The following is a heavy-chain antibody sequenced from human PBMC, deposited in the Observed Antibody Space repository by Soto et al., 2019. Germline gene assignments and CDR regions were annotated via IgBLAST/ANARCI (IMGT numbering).Heavy chain of an antibody. V-gene: IGHV1-2*02. CDR2: INPNSGGT. CDR3: ARGDYYYYYGMDV. CDR1: GYTFTGYY. J-gene: IGHJ6*02. Sequence: GASVKVSCKASGYTFTGYYMHWVRQAPGQGLEWMGWINPNSGGTNYAQKFQGRVTMTRDTSVSTAYMELSRLRSDDTAVYYCARGDYYYYYGMDVWGQGTTVTVSS.